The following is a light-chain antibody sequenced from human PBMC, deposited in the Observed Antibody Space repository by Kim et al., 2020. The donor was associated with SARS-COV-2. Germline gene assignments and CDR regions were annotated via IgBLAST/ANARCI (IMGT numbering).Light chain of an antibody. CDR1: GGSIDDNY. V-gene: IGLV6-57*04. CDR2: EDD. CDR3: QSYNRSNVV. Sequence: NFMLTQPHSVSESPGKTVTISCTRSGGSIDDNYVQWYQQRPGGVPTTVIYEDDQRPSGVSARFSGSIDNSSNSASLTISGLKTEDEADYYCQSYNRSNVVFGGGTQLTVL. J-gene: IGLJ2*01.